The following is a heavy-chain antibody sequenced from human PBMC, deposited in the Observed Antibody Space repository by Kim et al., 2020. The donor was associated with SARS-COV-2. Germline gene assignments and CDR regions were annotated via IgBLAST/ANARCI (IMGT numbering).Heavy chain of an antibody. D-gene: IGHD6-6*01. V-gene: IGHV3-30-3*01. J-gene: IGHJ4*02. CDR1: GFTFSSYA. CDR2: ISYDGSNK. Sequence: GGSLRLSCAASGFTFSSYAMHWVRQAPGKGLEWVAVISYDGSNKYYADSVKGRFTISRDNSKNTLYLQMNSLRAEDTAVYYCARRRGYSSSTGDGYYFDYWGQGTLVTVSS. CDR3: ARRRGYSSSTGDGYYFDY.